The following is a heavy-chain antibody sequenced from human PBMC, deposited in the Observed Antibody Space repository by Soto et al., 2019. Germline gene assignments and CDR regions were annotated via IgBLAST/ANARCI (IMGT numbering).Heavy chain of an antibody. CDR2: INHSGST. J-gene: IGHJ6*02. CDR3: ARDLWRASYYDFWSGYYPGRNYYYYYGMDV. Sequence: SETLSLTCAVYGGSFSGYYWSWIRQPPGKGLEWIGEINHSGSTNYNPSLKSRVTISVDTSKNQFSLKLSSVTAADTAVYYCARDLWRASYYDFWSGYYPGRNYYYYYGMDVWGQGTTVTVSS. CDR1: GGSFSGYY. V-gene: IGHV4-34*01. D-gene: IGHD3-3*01.